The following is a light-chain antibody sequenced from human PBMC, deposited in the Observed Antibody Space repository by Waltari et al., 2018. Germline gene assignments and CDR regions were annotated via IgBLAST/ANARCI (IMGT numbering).Light chain of an antibody. CDR2: RNN. V-gene: IGLV1-47*01. CDR3: ATWDDSLTAWV. Sequence: QSVLTQPPSTSGTPGQRVTIPCSGSSSNIGPYYVYWYHQLPGTAPQLLITRNNQRPSGVPDRFSGSKSGTSASLAISGLRSEDEADYYCATWDDSLTAWVFGGGTKLTVL. CDR1: SSNIGPYY. J-gene: IGLJ3*02.